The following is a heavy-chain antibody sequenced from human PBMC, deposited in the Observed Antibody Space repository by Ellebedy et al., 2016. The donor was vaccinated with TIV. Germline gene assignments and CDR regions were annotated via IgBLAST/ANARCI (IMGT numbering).Heavy chain of an antibody. Sequence: GESLKISCAASGFTFSSYWMSWVRQAPGKGLEWVANIKQDGSEKYYVDSVKGRFTISRDNSKNTLYLQMNSLRAEDTAVYYCARGGFGAIRVVDYWGQGTLVTVSS. V-gene: IGHV3-7*01. CDR1: GFTFSSYW. CDR3: ARGGFGAIRVVDY. CDR2: IKQDGSEK. J-gene: IGHJ4*02. D-gene: IGHD3-10*01.